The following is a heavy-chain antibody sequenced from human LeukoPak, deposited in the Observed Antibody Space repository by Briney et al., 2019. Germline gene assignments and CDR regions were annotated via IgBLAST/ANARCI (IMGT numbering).Heavy chain of an antibody. CDR3: AKVRGYYGSGRSDAFDI. Sequence: GGSLRLSCAASGFTFSSYAMSWVRQAPGKGLEWVSAISGSGGSTYYADSVKGRFTISRDNSKNTLYLQMNSLRAEDTAVYYCAKVRGYYGSGRSDAFDIWGQGTMVTVSS. J-gene: IGHJ3*02. CDR1: GFTFSSYA. D-gene: IGHD3-10*01. CDR2: ISGSGGST. V-gene: IGHV3-23*01.